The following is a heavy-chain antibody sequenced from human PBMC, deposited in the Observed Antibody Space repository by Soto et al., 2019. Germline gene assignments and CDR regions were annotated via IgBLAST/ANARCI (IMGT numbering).Heavy chain of an antibody. CDR3: AKALSGYYYYGMDV. V-gene: IGHV3-23*01. D-gene: IGHD3-16*02. CDR2: IRGSGGST. J-gene: IGHJ6*02. CDR1: GFTFSSFA. Sequence: GGSLRLSCAASGFTFSSFAMSWVRQAPGKGLEWVSVIRGSGGSTYYADSVKGRFTISRDNSKNMLHLQMNSLRAEDTAVYYCAKALSGYYYYGMDVWGQGTTVTVSS.